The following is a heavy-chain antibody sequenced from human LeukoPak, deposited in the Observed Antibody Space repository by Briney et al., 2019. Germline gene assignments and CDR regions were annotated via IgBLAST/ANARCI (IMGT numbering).Heavy chain of an antibody. CDR3: ARRRKANYYDSGGYYESDAFDI. CDR1: GYRFTSYW. V-gene: IGHV5-51*01. J-gene: IGHJ3*02. D-gene: IGHD3-22*01. CDR2: IYPGDSDT. Sequence: GESLKISCKGSGYRFTSYWIGWVRPMPGKGLEWMGIIYPGDSDTRYSPSFQGQVTISADKSISTAYLQWSSLKASDTAMYYCARRRKANYYDSGGYYESDAFDIWGQGTMVTVSS.